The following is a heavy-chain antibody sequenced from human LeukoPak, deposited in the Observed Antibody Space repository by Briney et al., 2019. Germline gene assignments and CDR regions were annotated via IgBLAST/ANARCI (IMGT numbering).Heavy chain of an antibody. D-gene: IGHD3-3*01. J-gene: IGHJ4*02. Sequence: PSETLSLTCTVSGGSISSYYWSWIRQPPGKGLEWIGYIYYSGSTNYNPSLKSRVTISVATSKNPFSLKLSSVTAADTAVYYCARQGIYDFWSGYSDYWGQGTLVTVSS. CDR2: IYYSGST. CDR1: GGSISSYY. CDR3: ARQGIYDFWSGYSDY. V-gene: IGHV4-59*08.